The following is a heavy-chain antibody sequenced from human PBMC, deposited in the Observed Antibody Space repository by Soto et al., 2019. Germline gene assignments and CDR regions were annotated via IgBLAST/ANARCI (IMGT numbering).Heavy chain of an antibody. V-gene: IGHV3-74*01. Sequence: PGGSLRLSCAASGFTFSSYWMHWVRQAPGKGLVWVSRINSDGSSTSYADSVKGRFTISRDNAKNTLYLQMNSLRAEDTAVYYCARDITYYYGSGSYQYYYYGMDVWGQGTTVTVSS. CDR1: GFTFSSYW. CDR3: ARDITYYYGSGSYQYYYYGMDV. D-gene: IGHD3-10*01. CDR2: INSDGSST. J-gene: IGHJ6*02.